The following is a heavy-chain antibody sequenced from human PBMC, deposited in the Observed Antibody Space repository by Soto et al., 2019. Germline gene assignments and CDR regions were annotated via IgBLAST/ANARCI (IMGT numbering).Heavy chain of an antibody. D-gene: IGHD1-1*01. CDR3: AREQTFPNC. CDR2: TSANNDNT. CDR1: GYTFSTYG. V-gene: IGHV1-18*01. J-gene: IGHJ2*01. Sequence: ASVKVSCKASGYTFSTYGITWVRQAPGQGLEWMGWTSANNDNTNYVQKFRGRVTMTTDTSTSTAYLELRSLRSDDTAVYYCAREQTFPNCGGRGPRVPFPS.